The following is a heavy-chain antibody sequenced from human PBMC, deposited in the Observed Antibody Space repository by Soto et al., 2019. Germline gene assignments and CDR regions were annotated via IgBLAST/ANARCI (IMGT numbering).Heavy chain of an antibody. Sequence: SVKVSCKASGGTFSSYAISWVRQAPGQGLEWMGGIIPIFGTGNYAQKFQGRVTITADESTSTAYMELSSLGSEDTAVYYCAGDKGAVAGTAYDYWGQGTLVTVSS. CDR2: IIPIFGTG. V-gene: IGHV1-69*13. CDR3: AGDKGAVAGTAYDY. J-gene: IGHJ4*02. CDR1: GGTFSSYA. D-gene: IGHD6-19*01.